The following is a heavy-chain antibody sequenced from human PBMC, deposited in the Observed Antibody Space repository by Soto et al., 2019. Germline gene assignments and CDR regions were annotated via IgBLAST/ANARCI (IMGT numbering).Heavy chain of an antibody. Sequence: LSLTCAVYGGSFSTYDWSWIRQSPGKGLEWIGCIYYSGSTNYNPSLKSRVTISVDTSKNQFSLKLSSVTAADTAVYYCARVVAATSHYFDYWGQGALVTVSS. CDR2: IYYSGST. J-gene: IGHJ4*02. CDR1: GGSFSTYD. V-gene: IGHV4-59*01. CDR3: ARVVAATSHYFDY. D-gene: IGHD2-15*01.